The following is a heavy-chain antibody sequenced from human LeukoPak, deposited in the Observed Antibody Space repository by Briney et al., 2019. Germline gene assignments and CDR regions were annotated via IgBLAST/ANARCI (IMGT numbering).Heavy chain of an antibody. J-gene: IGHJ5*02. CDR3: TTLGVTMIVVATGWLDP. Sequence: GGSLRLSCAASGFTFSNAWMSWVRQAPGKGLEWVGRIKSKTDGGTTDYAAPVKGRFTILRDDSKNTLYLQMNSLKTEDTAVYYCTTLGVTMIVVATGWLDPWGQGTLVTVSS. CDR1: GFTFSNAW. V-gene: IGHV3-15*01. D-gene: IGHD3-22*01. CDR2: IKSKTDGGTT.